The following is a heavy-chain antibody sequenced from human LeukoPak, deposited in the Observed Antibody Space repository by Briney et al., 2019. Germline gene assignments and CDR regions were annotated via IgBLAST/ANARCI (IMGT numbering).Heavy chain of an antibody. CDR1: EFTFRSHV. V-gene: IGHV3-23*01. CDR3: SRLRGYSYGYADY. J-gene: IGHJ4*02. Sequence: GGSLRLSCAASEFTFRSHVMSWVRQAPGKGLEWISAIVGSGSTTHYADSVKGRFTISRDNAKNSLYLQMNSLRAEDTAVYYCSRLRGYSYGYADYWGQGTLVTVSS. D-gene: IGHD5-18*01. CDR2: IVGSGSTT.